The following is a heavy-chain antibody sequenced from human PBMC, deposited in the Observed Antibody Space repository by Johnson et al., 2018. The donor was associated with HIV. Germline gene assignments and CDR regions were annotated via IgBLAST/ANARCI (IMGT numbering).Heavy chain of an antibody. V-gene: IGHV3-11*04. Sequence: QVQLVESGGGLVKPGGSLRLSCAASGFTFTNAWMTWVRQATGKGLEWVSYISSSGSTIYYADSVKGRFTISRDNAKNSLYLQMNSLRAEDTAVYYCASLSGGAFDIWGQGTMVTVSS. CDR2: ISSSGSTI. J-gene: IGHJ3*02. CDR3: ASLSGGAFDI. D-gene: IGHD2/OR15-2a*01. CDR1: GFTFTNAW.